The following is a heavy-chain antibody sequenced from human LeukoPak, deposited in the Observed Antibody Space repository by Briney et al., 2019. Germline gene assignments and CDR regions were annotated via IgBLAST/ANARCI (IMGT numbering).Heavy chain of an antibody. D-gene: IGHD6-19*01. CDR2: ISYDGSTK. Sequence: GGSLRLSCAASGFTFSSYGMHWVRQDPGRGLEWVAVISYDGSTKDYADSVKGRFTISRDNSTNMLDLQISGLSAEDRVVFCGAKAPGVFLAVAHPAPFDYWRQATLATVRS. V-gene: IGHV3-30*18. J-gene: IGHJ4*02. CDR3: AKAPGVFLAVAHPAPFDY. CDR1: GFTFSSYG.